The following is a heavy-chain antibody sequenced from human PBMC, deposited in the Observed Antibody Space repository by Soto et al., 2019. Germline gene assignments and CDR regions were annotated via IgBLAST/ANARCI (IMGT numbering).Heavy chain of an antibody. J-gene: IGHJ4*02. D-gene: IGHD1-1*01. V-gene: IGHV3-23*01. CDR1: GFTISSNA. Sequence: GGSLRLSCAASGFTISSNAMYWVRQAPGKGLEWVSGISERGDTTHYADSVKGRSTISRDTSKNTLYLQLNALRADDTAVYYCAKDKPGTTSFDYWGQGTLVTVSS. CDR2: ISERGDTT. CDR3: AKDKPGTTSFDY.